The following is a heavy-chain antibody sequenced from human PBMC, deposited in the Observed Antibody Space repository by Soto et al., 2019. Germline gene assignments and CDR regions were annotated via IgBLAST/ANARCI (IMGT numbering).Heavy chain of an antibody. D-gene: IGHD6-6*01. Sequence: SETLSLTCTVSGGSISSYYWSWIRQPPGKGLEWIGYIYYSGSTNYNPSLKSRVTISVDTSKNQFSLKLSSVTAADTAVYYCARQRSSSLYFDYWGQGTLVTVSS. V-gene: IGHV4-59*08. J-gene: IGHJ4*02. CDR3: ARQRSSSLYFDY. CDR1: GGSISSYY. CDR2: IYYSGST.